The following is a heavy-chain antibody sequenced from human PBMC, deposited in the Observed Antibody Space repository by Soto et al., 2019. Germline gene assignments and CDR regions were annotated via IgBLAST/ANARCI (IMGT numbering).Heavy chain of an antibody. J-gene: IGHJ6*02. CDR3: ARDGVAPYYYGMDV. V-gene: IGHV1-2*04. Sequence: QVQLVQSGAEVKKPGASVKVSCKASGYTFTGYYMHWVRQAPGQGLEWMGWINPNSGGTNYAQKLQGWVTMTRDTSISTAYMELSRLRSDDTAVYYWARDGVAPYYYGMDVWGQGTTVTVSS. CDR2: INPNSGGT. D-gene: IGHD2-15*01. CDR1: GYTFTGYY.